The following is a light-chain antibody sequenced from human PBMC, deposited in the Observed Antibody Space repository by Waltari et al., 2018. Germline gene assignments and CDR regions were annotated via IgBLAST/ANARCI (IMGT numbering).Light chain of an antibody. Sequence: DIVMTQSPDSLAVSLGERATINCKSSESVLLRSRNKNHLAWYQQKPGHPPKLLLYWASTRESGVPDRFSGSGSGTDFTLTISSLQAEDVAIYYCQQYYDSPLTFGGGTKVEIK. J-gene: IGKJ4*01. V-gene: IGKV4-1*01. CDR1: ESVLLRSRNKNH. CDR2: WAS. CDR3: QQYYDSPLT.